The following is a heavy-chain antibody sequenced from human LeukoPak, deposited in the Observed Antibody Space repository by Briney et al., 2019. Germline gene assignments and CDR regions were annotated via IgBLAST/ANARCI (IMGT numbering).Heavy chain of an antibody. CDR1: GYSISSGYY. Sequence: SETLSLTCTVSGYSISSGYYWGWIRQPPGKGLEWIGSIYHSGSTYYNPSLKSRVTISVDTSKNQFSLKLSSVTAADTAVYYCARSYYDSSGYYYYYYMDVWGKGTTVTVSS. D-gene: IGHD3-22*01. CDR3: ARSYYDSSGYYYYYYMDV. V-gene: IGHV4-38-2*02. J-gene: IGHJ6*03. CDR2: IYHSGST.